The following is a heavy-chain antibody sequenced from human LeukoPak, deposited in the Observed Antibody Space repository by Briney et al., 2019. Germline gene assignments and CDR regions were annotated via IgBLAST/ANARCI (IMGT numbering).Heavy chain of an antibody. J-gene: IGHJ4*02. CDR1: GFTFSSYG. CDR3: AKDREWFGELLYDY. Sequence: GRSLRLSCAASGFTFSSYGMHWVRQAPGKGLEWVAVISYDGSNKYYADSVKGRFTISRDNSKNTLYLQMNSLRAEDTAVYYCAKDREWFGELLYDYWGQGTLVTVSS. CDR2: ISYDGSNK. D-gene: IGHD3-10*01. V-gene: IGHV3-30*18.